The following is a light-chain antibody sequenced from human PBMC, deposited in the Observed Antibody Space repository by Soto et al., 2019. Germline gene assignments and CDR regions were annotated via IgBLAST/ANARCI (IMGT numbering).Light chain of an antibody. CDR2: NDN. CDR3: QSYDNSLSGYV. J-gene: IGLJ1*01. Sequence: QSVLTQPPSVSGAPGQRVTISCTGSSSNIGAGYDVHWYQQLPGTAPKLLIYNDNNRPSGVPDRFSGSKSGTSASLAITGLQAEDEADYYCQSYDNSLSGYVVGTGTKLTVL. CDR1: SSNIGAGYD. V-gene: IGLV1-40*01.